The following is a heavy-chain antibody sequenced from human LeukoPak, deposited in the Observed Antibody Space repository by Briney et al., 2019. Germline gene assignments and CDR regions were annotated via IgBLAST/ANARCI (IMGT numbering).Heavy chain of an antibody. D-gene: IGHD2-21*02. V-gene: IGHV3-7*01. CDR1: GGSFRSSSYY. J-gene: IGHJ4*02. Sequence: ETLSLTCTVSGGSFRSSSYYWGWIRQTPGKGLEWVANIKQEGSEKYYVDSVKGRFTISRDNAKNSLYLQMNSLRAEDTAVYYCASLVTPFDFWGQGALVTVSS. CDR3: ASLVTPFDF. CDR2: IKQEGSEK.